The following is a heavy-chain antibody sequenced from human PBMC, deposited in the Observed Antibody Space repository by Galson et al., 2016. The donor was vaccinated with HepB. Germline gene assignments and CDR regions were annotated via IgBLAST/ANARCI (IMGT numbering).Heavy chain of an antibody. CDR3: ARGSGYGDYEAVSRLDP. CDR2: ISYDGSNK. V-gene: IGHV3-30-3*01. Sequence: SLRLSCAASGFTFSSYAMHWVRQAPGKGLEWVAVISYDGSNKYYADSVKGRFTISRDNSKNTLYLQMNSLRVEDTAVYYCARGSGYGDYEAVSRLDPWGQGTLVTVSS. J-gene: IGHJ5*02. D-gene: IGHD4-17*01. CDR1: GFTFSSYA.